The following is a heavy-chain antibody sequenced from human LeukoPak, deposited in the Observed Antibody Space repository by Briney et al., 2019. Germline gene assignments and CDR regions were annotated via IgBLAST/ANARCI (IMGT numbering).Heavy chain of an antibody. V-gene: IGHV3-11*01. CDR3: AKDLLRGYSYGYFDY. CDR2: ISGNGGVI. D-gene: IGHD5-18*01. CDR1: GFTFSDNY. Sequence: GGSLRLSCAASGFTFSDNYMTWVRQAPGKGLEWLSYISGNGGVIQYADSVKGRFTISRDNAKNLLYLQMNSLRTEDTALYYCAKDLLRGYSYGYFDYWGQGTLVTVSS. J-gene: IGHJ4*02.